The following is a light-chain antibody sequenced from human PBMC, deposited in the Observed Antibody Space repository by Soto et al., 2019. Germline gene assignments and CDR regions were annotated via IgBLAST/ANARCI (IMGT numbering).Light chain of an antibody. CDR1: SSDVRGYNY. V-gene: IGLV2-14*01. CDR2: DVS. Sequence: QSALTQPASVSGSPGQSITISCTGNSSDVRGYNYVSWYQQHPGKAPKLMIYDVSNRPSGVSNRFSGSKSGNTASLTISGLQAEDEADYYCSSYTSSSIPYVFGTGTKVTVL. CDR3: SSYTSSSIPYV. J-gene: IGLJ1*01.